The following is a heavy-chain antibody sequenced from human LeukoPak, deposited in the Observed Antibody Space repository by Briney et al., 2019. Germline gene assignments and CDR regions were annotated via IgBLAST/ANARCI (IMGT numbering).Heavy chain of an antibody. J-gene: IGHJ5*02. CDR2: ISTIMRYT. CDR1: GFTLSNYD. Sequence: GGSLRLSCAASGFTLSNYDMSCGREAPGKGLGWVSSISTIMRYTYYKDSLRGRFTISRDLAKNSLYLEMNSLRAEDTAAYSCERADCGRSTCYLRRRWFDPWGQGTLVTVSS. CDR3: ERADCGRSTCYLRRRWFDP. V-gene: IGHV3-21*01. D-gene: IGHD2-2*01.